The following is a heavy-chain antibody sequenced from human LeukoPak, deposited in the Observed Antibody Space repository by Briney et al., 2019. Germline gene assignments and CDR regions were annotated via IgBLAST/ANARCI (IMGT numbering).Heavy chain of an antibody. CDR1: GFTFSSYS. CDR2: ISNSSSYI. D-gene: IGHD3-3*01. Sequence: GGSLRLSCAASGFTFSSYSMNWVRQAPGKGLEWVSSISNSSSYIYYADSVKGRFTISRDNAKNSLYLQMNSLRAEDTAVYYCARSASWSGYYKGNYFDYWGQGTLVTVSS. V-gene: IGHV3-21*01. CDR3: ARSASWSGYYKGNYFDY. J-gene: IGHJ4*02.